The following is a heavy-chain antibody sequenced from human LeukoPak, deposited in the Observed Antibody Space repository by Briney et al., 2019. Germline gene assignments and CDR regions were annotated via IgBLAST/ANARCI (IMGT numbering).Heavy chain of an antibody. D-gene: IGHD6-19*01. CDR2: IEGDGSST. CDR1: GFTFSTYW. V-gene: IGHV3-74*01. CDR3: ARDPSYTSGYFDD. Sequence: QPGGSLRLSCAASGFTFSTYWMHWVRQVPGKGLVWVSRIEGDGSSTSYADSVKGRFTISRDDAKNTLDLQMNSLRAEDTAVYYCARDPSYTSGYFDDWGQGTPVIVSS. J-gene: IGHJ4*02.